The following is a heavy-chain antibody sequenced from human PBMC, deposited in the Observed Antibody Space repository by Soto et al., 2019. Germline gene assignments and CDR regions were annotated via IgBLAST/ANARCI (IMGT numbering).Heavy chain of an antibody. CDR2: ISGSGGST. J-gene: IGHJ6*03. D-gene: IGHD2-15*01. Sequence: PGGSLRLSCAASGFTFSNYAMSWVRQAPGRGPEWVSGISGSGGSTDSAGSVKGRFTISRDNSKNTLYLQMNSLRAEDTAVYYCATAQYCSGGSCYSPYYYYYMDVWGKGTTVTVSS. CDR1: GFTFSNYA. V-gene: IGHV3-23*01. CDR3: ATAQYCSGGSCYSPYYYYYMDV.